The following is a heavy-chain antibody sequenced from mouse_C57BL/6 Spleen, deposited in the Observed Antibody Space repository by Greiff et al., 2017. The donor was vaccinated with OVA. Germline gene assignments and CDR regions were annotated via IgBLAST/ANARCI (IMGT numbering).Heavy chain of an antibody. CDR2: INPYNGGT. D-gene: IGHD1-1*01. V-gene: IGHV1-19*01. CDR1: GYTFTDYY. Sequence: EVQLQQSGPVLVKPGASVKMSCKASGYTFTDYYMNWVKQSHGKSLEWIGVINPYNGGTSYNQKFKGKATLTVDKSSSTAYMELNSLTSEDSAVYYCARSAYYGSSSDYWGQGTTLTVSS. J-gene: IGHJ2*01. CDR3: ARSAYYGSSSDY.